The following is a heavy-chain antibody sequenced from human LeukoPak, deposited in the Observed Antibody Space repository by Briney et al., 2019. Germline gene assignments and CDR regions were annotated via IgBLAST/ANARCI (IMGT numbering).Heavy chain of an antibody. J-gene: IGHJ4*02. CDR3: TRSPEFNFDY. CDR1: GGSISGSSYY. CDR2: FYSGGST. V-gene: IGHV4-39*01. Sequence: SETLSLTCTVSGGSISGSSYYWDWIRQPPGEGLEWIGSFYSGGSTYYNPSLKSRVTVSVDASKNQFSLNLSSVTAADTAIYYCTRSPEFNFDYWGQGTLVTVSS.